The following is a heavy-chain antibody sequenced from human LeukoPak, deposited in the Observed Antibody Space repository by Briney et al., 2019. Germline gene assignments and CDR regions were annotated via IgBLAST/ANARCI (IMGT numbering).Heavy chain of an antibody. D-gene: IGHD6-19*01. V-gene: IGHV1-2*02. CDR1: GYTFTGYY. J-gene: IGHJ4*02. CDR3: ARGRRGGWSNFDY. Sequence: ASVKVSCKASGYTFTGYYMHWVRQAPGQGLEWMGWINPNSGGTNYAQKFQGRVTMTRDTSISTAYMELRSLRSDDTAVYYCARGRRGGWSNFDYWGQGTLVTVSS. CDR2: INPNSGGT.